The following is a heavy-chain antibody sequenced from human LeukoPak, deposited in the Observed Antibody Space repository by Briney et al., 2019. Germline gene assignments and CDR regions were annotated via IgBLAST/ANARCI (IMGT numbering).Heavy chain of an antibody. V-gene: IGHV4-59*01. CDR2: ISYTATT. Sequence: PSETLSLTCGVSGGSISPYYWSWIRQPPGKGLEWIGYISYTATTYYNPSLRSRVTMSVDTSRTQFSLKLSSVTAADTAVYYCARGPSTFDFWGQGALVTVSS. J-gene: IGHJ4*02. CDR3: ARGPSTFDF. CDR1: GGSISPYY.